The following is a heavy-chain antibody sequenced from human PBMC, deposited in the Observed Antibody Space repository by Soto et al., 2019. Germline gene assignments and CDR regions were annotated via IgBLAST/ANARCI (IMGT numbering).Heavy chain of an antibody. CDR1: GFTVSSNY. Sequence: PGGSLRLSCAASGFTVSSNYMSWVRQAPGKGLEWVSVIYSGGSTYYADSVKGRFTISRDNSKNTLYLQMNSLRAEDTAVYYCARAAVPAAPSGGYYYYYYMDVWGKGTTITVS. CDR3: ARAAVPAAPSGGYYYYYYMDV. J-gene: IGHJ6*03. D-gene: IGHD2-2*01. V-gene: IGHV3-66*01. CDR2: IYSGGST.